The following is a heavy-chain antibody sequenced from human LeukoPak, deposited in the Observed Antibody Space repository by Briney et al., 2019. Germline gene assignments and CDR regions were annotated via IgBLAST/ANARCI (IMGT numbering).Heavy chain of an antibody. Sequence: KPSETQSLTCAVYGGSFSGYYWSWIRQPPGKGLEWIGEINHSGSTNYNPSLKSRVTISVDTSKNQFSLKLSSVTAADTAVYYCARLTDSSVDYWGQGTLVTVSS. CDR2: INHSGST. CDR1: GGSFSGYY. CDR3: ARLTDSSVDY. V-gene: IGHV4-34*01. J-gene: IGHJ4*02. D-gene: IGHD3-22*01.